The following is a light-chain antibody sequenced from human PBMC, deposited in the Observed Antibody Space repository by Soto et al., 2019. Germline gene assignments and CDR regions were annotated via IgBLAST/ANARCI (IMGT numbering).Light chain of an antibody. Sequence: EIVLTQSPATLSLSPGERATLSCRASQSVSSYLAWYQQKPGQAPRLLIYDASNRATGIPARFSGSGSGTEFTLTISSLQSEDSAVYFCQQYNDWPPITFGGGTKGDIK. J-gene: IGKJ4*01. CDR2: DAS. CDR3: QQYNDWPPIT. CDR1: QSVSSY. V-gene: IGKV3-11*01.